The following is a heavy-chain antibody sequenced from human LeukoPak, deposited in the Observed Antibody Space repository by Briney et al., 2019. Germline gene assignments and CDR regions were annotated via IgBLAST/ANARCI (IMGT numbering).Heavy chain of an antibody. Sequence: RPGGSLRLSCVTSGFSISASWMSWVRQAPGKGLEWVAYIKEHGSETYYVDSAKGRFTISRDNAKNSVYLQMNSLRVEDTAVYYCAKVASVSWALDYWGQGTLVTVSS. J-gene: IGHJ4*02. CDR2: IKEHGSET. V-gene: IGHV3-7*01. D-gene: IGHD6-13*01. CDR1: GFSISASW. CDR3: AKVASVSWALDY.